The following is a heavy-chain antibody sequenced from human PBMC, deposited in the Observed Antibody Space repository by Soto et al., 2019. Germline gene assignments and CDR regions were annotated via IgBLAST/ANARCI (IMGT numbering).Heavy chain of an antibody. Sequence: ASVKVSCKASGYTFTSYGISWVRQAPGQGLEWMGWISAYNGNTNYAQKLQGRVTMTTETSTSTAYMELRSLRSDETAVYYCASAIVVVPAAIRGGYYYGMDVWGQGTTVTVSS. D-gene: IGHD2-2*02. V-gene: IGHV1-18*04. CDR3: ASAIVVVPAAIRGGYYYGMDV. CDR1: GYTFTSYG. CDR2: ISAYNGNT. J-gene: IGHJ6*02.